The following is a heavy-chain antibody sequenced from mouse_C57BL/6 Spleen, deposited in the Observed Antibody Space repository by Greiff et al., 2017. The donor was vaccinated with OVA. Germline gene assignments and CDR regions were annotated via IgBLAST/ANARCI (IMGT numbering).Heavy chain of an antibody. D-gene: IGHD1-1*01. CDR1: GYSITSGYY. V-gene: IGHV3-6*01. CDR2: ISYDGSN. J-gene: IGHJ2*01. Sequence: EVKLVESGPGLVKPSQSLSLTCSVTGYSITSGYYWNWIRQFPGNKLEWMGYISYDGSNNYNPSLKNRISITRDTSKNQFFLKLNSVTTEDTATYYCARGGSYYGSSYFDYWGQGTTLTVSS. CDR3: ARGGSYYGSSYFDY.